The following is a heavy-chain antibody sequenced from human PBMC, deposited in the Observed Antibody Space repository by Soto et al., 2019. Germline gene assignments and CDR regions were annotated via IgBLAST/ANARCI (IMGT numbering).Heavy chain of an antibody. CDR2: ISYDGSSK. D-gene: IGHD4-17*01. J-gene: IGHJ5*02. CDR3: TRADPTVTLSVFDP. Sequence: QVQLVESGGGVVQPGRSLRLSCAVSGFIFSSYAMHWVRQAPGKGLEWVAVISYDGSSKYYADSVKGRFTISRDNSKNTLYLQMNSLSVEDTAVYYCTRADPTVTLSVFDPWGQGTLVTVSS. CDR1: GFIFSSYA. V-gene: IGHV3-30-3*01.